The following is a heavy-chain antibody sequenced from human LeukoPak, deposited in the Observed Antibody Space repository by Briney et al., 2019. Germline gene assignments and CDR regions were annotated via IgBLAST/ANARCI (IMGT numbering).Heavy chain of an antibody. D-gene: IGHD5-12*01. J-gene: IGHJ4*02. CDR1: GGSTSSSDYY. CDR2: IRYSGNT. V-gene: IGHV4-39*01. CDR3: ATYPYSGRSGWQALDY. Sequence: PSETLSLTCTVSGGSTSSSDYYWGWIRQPPDEGLEWIASIRYSGNTYHNPSLKSRVTISVDTSKNQFSLKVNSVTAADTAVYYCATYPYSGRSGWQALDYWGQGALVTVSS.